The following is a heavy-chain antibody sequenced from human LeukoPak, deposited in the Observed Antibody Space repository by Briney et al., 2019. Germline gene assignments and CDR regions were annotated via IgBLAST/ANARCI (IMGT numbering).Heavy chain of an antibody. V-gene: IGHV3-48*02. J-gene: IGHJ4*02. D-gene: IGHD2-21*01. Sequence: GGSLRLSCAASGFTFNTYVMSWVRQAPGKGLEWLSYISSTSTSMNYADSVRGRFAISRDNAKNSLYLQMNSLRDEDTAVYYCARVWQDNSGVDYWGQGTLVTVSS. CDR2: ISSTSTSM. CDR1: GFTFNTYV. CDR3: ARVWQDNSGVDY.